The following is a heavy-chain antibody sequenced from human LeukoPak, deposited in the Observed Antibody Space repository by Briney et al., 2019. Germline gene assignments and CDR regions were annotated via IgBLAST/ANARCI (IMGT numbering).Heavy chain of an antibody. CDR2: ISYDGSNK. CDR1: GFTFSSYG. CDR3: SRDGGAETDDHYFDY. V-gene: IGHV3-30*03. D-gene: IGHD2-15*01. J-gene: IGHJ4*02. Sequence: GRSLRLSCAASGFTFSSYGMHWVRQAPGKGLEWVAVISYDGSNKYYADSVKGRFTISRDNSKNTLYLQMDSLKADDTAVYYCSRDGGAETDDHYFDYWGQGTLVTVSS.